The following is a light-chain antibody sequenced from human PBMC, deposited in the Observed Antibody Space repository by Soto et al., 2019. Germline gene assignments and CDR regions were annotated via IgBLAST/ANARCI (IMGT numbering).Light chain of an antibody. Sequence: QSVLTQPPSVSGAPGQTVTISCPGSSSNIGAGYHVHWYMQLPGKAPKLLIFGNTNRPSGVPDRFSGSRSGSSASLASSGLQAEDEADYYCQTYDKSLGGWVFGGGTKLTVL. CDR1: SSNIGAGYH. V-gene: IGLV1-40*01. J-gene: IGLJ3*02. CDR2: GNT. CDR3: QTYDKSLGGWV.